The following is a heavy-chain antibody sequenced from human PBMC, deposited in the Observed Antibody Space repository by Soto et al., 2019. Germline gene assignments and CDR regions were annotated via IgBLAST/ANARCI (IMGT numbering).Heavy chain of an antibody. CDR3: ARDYSYACDY. J-gene: IGHJ4*02. Sequence: EVQLLESGGGLVQPGGSLRLSCAVSGFTFSSFAMSWVCQAPGKGLEGGSVISRSGGTTYYADSVKGRFTISRDNSKNTLYLQMNSLRAEDTAVYYCARDYSYACDYWCQGTLVTVSS. D-gene: IGHD3-16*01. CDR1: GFTFSSFA. CDR2: ISRSGGTT. V-gene: IGHV3-23*01.